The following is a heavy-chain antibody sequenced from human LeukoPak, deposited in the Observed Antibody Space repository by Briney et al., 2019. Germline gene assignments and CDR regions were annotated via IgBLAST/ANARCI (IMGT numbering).Heavy chain of an antibody. CDR2: INPNSGGT. V-gene: IGHV1-2*02. CDR3: AREGYYDSGSYYIV. Sequence: ASVKVSCKASGYTFTGYYIHWVRQAPGQGLEWMGWINPNSGGTKYAQKFQGRVTMTRDTSITTAYMELSRLRSDDTALYYCAREGYYDSGSYYIVWGQGPLVTVSS. CDR1: GYTFTGYY. D-gene: IGHD3-10*01. J-gene: IGHJ4*02.